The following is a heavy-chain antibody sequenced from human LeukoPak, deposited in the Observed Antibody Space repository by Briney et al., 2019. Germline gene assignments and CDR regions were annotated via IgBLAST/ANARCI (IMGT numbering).Heavy chain of an antibody. CDR1: GFTFRDYY. Sequence: GGSLRLSCAASGFTFRDYYMSWIRQAPGKGLEWVSYISTSSSYTNYADSVKGRFTISRDNAKNSLYLQMNSLRAEDTAVYYCARDVGYDSTRSFVYWGQGTLVTVSS. CDR2: ISTSSSYT. V-gene: IGHV3-11*05. J-gene: IGHJ4*02. CDR3: ARDVGYDSTRSFVY. D-gene: IGHD5-12*01.